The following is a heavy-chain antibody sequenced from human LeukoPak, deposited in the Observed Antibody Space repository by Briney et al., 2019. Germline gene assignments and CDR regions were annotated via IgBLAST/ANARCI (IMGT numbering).Heavy chain of an antibody. CDR3: AKVGYSYGLYWYFDL. CDR2: IYYSGST. V-gene: IGHV4-59*01. D-gene: IGHD5-18*01. CDR1: GGSISSYY. J-gene: IGHJ2*01. Sequence: SETLSLTCTVSGGSISSYYWSWIRQPPGKGLGWIGYIYYSGSTNYNPSLKSRVTISVDTSKNQFSLKLSSVTAADTAVYYCAKVGYSYGLYWYFDLWGRGTLVTVSS.